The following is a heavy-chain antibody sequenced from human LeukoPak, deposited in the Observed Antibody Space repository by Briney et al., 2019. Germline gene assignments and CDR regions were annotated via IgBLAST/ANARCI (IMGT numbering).Heavy chain of an antibody. CDR2: FDPEDGET. V-gene: IGHV1-24*01. D-gene: IGHD5-24*01. CDR3: ATTLATPGAFDI. CDR1: GYTLTELS. Sequence: VASVKVSCKVSGYTLTELSMHWVRQAPGKGLEWMGGFDPEDGETIYAQKFQGRVTMTEDTSTDTAYMELSSLRSEDTAVYYCATTLATPGAFDIWGQGTMVTVSS. J-gene: IGHJ3*02.